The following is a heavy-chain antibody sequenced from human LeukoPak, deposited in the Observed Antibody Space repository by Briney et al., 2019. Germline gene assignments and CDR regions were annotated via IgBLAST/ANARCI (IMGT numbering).Heavy chain of an antibody. D-gene: IGHD4-11*01. CDR2: IIPIFGTA. CDR1: GGTFISYV. Sequence: SVKVSCKASGGTFISYVISWVRQAPGQGLEWMGGIIPIFGTANYAQKFQGRVTITTDESTSTAYMELSSLRSEDTAVYYCARAPRVTTYWFDPWGQGTLVTVSS. CDR3: ARAPRVTTYWFDP. J-gene: IGHJ5*02. V-gene: IGHV1-69*05.